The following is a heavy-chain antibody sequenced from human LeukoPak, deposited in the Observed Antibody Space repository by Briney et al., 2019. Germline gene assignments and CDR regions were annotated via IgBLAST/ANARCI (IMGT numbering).Heavy chain of an antibody. J-gene: IGHJ4*02. CDR3: AGCTSTSCYNFDY. D-gene: IGHD2-2*02. Sequence: PSETLSLTCAVYGGSFSGYYWSWIRQPPGKGLEWIGEINHSGSTNHNPSLKSRVTTSLDTSKNQFSLKLNSVTAADTAVYYCAGCTSTSCYNFDYWGQGSLVAVSS. CDR2: INHSGST. V-gene: IGHV4-34*01. CDR1: GGSFSGYY.